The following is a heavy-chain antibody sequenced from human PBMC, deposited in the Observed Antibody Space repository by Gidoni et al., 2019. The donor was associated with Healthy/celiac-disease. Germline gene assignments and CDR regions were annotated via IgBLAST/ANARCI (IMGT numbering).Heavy chain of an antibody. CDR3: ARHLIRGYYYDSSGPLDL. J-gene: IGHJ2*01. CDR1: GGTFSSYA. CDR2: IIPIFGTA. D-gene: IGHD3-22*01. V-gene: IGHV1-69*01. Sequence: QVQLVQSGAEVTKPGSSVKVSCKASGGTFSSYAIRWVRPAPGQGLEWMGGIIPIFGTANYAQKFQGRVTITADESTSTAYMERSSLRSEDTAVYYCARHLIRGYYYDSSGPLDLWGRGTLVTVSS.